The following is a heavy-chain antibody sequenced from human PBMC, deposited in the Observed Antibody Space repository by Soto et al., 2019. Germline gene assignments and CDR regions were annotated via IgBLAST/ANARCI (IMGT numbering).Heavy chain of an antibody. CDR3: ARTAAAGKYYYGMDV. CDR2: IYPGDSDT. D-gene: IGHD6-13*01. CDR1: GYRFTSYW. J-gene: IGHJ6*02. V-gene: IGHV5-51*01. Sequence: GESLKISWKGAGYRFTSYWSGWVRQMTGKGLESMGIIYPGDSDTRYSPSFQGQVTISADKSISTAYLQWSSLKASDTAMYYCARTAAAGKYYYGMDVWGQGTTVTVSS.